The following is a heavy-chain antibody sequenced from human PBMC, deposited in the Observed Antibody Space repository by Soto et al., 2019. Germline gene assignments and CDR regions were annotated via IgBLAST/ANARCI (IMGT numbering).Heavy chain of an antibody. CDR1: GFTFSSYE. J-gene: IGHJ4*02. Sequence: PGGSLRLSCAASGFTFSSYELNWVRQAPGKGLEWVSYISSSGSTIYYADSVKGRFTISRDNAKNSLYLQMNSLRAEDTAVYYCARLTYYYDSSGYMGPGLYYFDYWGQVTRVTVSS. CDR2: ISSSGSTI. V-gene: IGHV3-48*03. D-gene: IGHD3-22*01. CDR3: ARLTYYYDSSGYMGPGLYYFDY.